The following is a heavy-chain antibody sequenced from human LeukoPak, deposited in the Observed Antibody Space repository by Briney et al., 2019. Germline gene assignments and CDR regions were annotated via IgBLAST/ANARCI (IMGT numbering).Heavy chain of an antibody. D-gene: IGHD6-6*01. J-gene: IGHJ4*02. CDR2: IKSKTDGGTT. CDR3: TTGHGSSSY. CDR1: GITSSHAW. V-gene: IGHV3-15*01. Sequence: GGSLRLSCAAPGITSSHAWMSWFRQAPGKGLEWVGRIKSKTDGGTTDYAVSVKGRFTISRDDSKDTLFLQMNSLKTEDSAVYYCTTGHGSSSYWGQGTLVTVSS.